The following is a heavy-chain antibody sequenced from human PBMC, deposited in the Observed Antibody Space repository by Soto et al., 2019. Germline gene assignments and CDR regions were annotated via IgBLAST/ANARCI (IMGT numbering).Heavy chain of an antibody. CDR1: GYTFTSYA. CDR3: ARSRGWKDYFDY. CDR2: INAGNGNT. Sequence: ASVKVSCKASGYTFTSYAMHWVRQAPGQRLEWMGWINAGNGNTKYSQKFQARVTITRDTSAGTAYMELSSLRSEDTAVYYCARSRGWKDYFDYWGQGTLVTVSS. J-gene: IGHJ4*02. D-gene: IGHD6-19*01. V-gene: IGHV1-3*01.